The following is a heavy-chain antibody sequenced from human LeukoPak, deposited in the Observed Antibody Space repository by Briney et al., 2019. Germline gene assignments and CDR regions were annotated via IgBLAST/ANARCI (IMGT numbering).Heavy chain of an antibody. CDR1: GFTFSSYW. Sequence: PGGSLRLSCAASGFTFSSYWMHWVRQAPGKGLVWVSRINSDGSSTSYADSVKGRFTISRDNAKNTLYLQMNSLRAEDTAVYYCARVSTSRWFGESDAFDIWGQGTMVTVSS. V-gene: IGHV3-74*01. CDR2: INSDGSST. D-gene: IGHD3-10*01. CDR3: ARVSTSRWFGESDAFDI. J-gene: IGHJ3*02.